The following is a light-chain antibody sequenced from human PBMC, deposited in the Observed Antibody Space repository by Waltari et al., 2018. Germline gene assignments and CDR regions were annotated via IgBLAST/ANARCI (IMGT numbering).Light chain of an antibody. Sequence: QSALTQPPSASGSPGQSVTISCTGTSSDVGGYNYVSWYQQHPGKAPKLMIYEVSMRPPGVPDGFSGSKSGNTASLTVSGLQAEDEADYYCSSYAGSNNLVFGGGTKLTVL. CDR1: SSDVGGYNY. V-gene: IGLV2-8*01. CDR3: SSYAGSNNLV. CDR2: EVS. J-gene: IGLJ2*01.